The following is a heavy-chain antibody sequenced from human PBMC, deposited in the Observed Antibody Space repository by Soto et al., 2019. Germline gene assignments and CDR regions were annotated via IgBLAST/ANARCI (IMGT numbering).Heavy chain of an antibody. V-gene: IGHV3-21*01. CDR2: MSRSSRYI. CDR1: GFTFNSYS. Sequence: GGSLRLSCAASGFTFNSYSMNWVRQAPGKGLEWVSSMSRSSRYIYYADSVKGRFTVSRDNARNSVYLQMNSLRAEDTAVYYCARDGGVAATLANYFDYWGQGTLVTVSS. J-gene: IGHJ4*02. CDR3: ARDGGVAATLANYFDY. D-gene: IGHD2-15*01.